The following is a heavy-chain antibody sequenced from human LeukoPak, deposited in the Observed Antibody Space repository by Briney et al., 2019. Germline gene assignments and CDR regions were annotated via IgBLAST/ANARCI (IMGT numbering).Heavy chain of an antibody. CDR2: ISGSGGST. V-gene: IGHV3-23*01. Sequence: GGSLRLSCAASGLTFSSYAMSWVRQAPGKGREWVSAISGSGGSTYYADSVKGRFTISRDNSKNTLYLQMNSLRAEDTAVYYCAKGGQIRFLEWLLFDYWGQGTLVTVSS. D-gene: IGHD3-3*01. CDR3: AKGGQIRFLEWLLFDY. CDR1: GLTFSSYA. J-gene: IGHJ4*02.